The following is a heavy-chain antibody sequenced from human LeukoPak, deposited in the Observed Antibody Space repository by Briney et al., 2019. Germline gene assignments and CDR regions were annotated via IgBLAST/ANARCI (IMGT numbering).Heavy chain of an antibody. CDR1: GGSISSGDYY. Sequence: SETLSLTCTVSGGSISSGDYYWSWIRQPPGKGLEWIGYIYYSGSIYYNPSLKSRVTISVDTSKNQFSLKLSSVTAADTAVYYCASTYYYDSSGYYYVDYWGQGTLVTVSS. D-gene: IGHD3-22*01. J-gene: IGHJ4*02. CDR3: ASTYYYDSSGYYYVDY. V-gene: IGHV4-30-4*08. CDR2: IYYSGSI.